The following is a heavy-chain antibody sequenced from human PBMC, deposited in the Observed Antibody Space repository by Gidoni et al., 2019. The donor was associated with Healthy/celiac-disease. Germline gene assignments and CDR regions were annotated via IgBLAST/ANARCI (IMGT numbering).Heavy chain of an antibody. J-gene: IGHJ4*02. CDR3: TTPWYSSGWYVGVY. V-gene: IGHV3-15*01. D-gene: IGHD6-19*01. CDR1: GVPFSNAW. Sequence: EVRLVEPGGGWVKRGGSLRLYCAASGVPFSNAWSSWVRQAPGKGLEWVGRIKSKTDGGTTDYAAPVKGRFTISRDDSKSTLYLQMNSLKTEDTAVYYCTTPWYSSGWYVGVYWGQGTLVTVSS. CDR2: IKSKTDGGTT.